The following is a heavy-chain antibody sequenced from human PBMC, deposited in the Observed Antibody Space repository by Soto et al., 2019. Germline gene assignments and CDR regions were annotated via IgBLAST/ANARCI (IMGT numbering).Heavy chain of an antibody. V-gene: IGHV3-48*03. J-gene: IGHJ4*02. CDR2: ISSGGSTI. D-gene: IGHD2-21*02. CDR3: ARIGTVLTRDDS. Sequence: GGSLRLSCVGSGFTFSTYEMQWVRQAPGKGLEWVSYISSGGSTIFYGESVKGRFTVSRDNDRSSLYLQMNSLRVEDSGVYYCARIGTVLTRDDSWGKGTLVTVSS. CDR1: GFTFSTYE.